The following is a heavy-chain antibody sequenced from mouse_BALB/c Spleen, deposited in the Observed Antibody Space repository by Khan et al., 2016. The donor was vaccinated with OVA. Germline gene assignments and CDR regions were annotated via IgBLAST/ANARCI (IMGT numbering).Heavy chain of an antibody. J-gene: IGHJ2*01. CDR2: TNPTNGRT. V-gene: IGHV1S81*02. CDR3: ARIKKIVATDFDD. CDR1: GYTFTSYW. D-gene: IGHD1-1*01. Sequence: VQLQQSGAELVKAGASVKMSCKASGYTFTSYWMHWVKQRLGQGLEWFAETNPTNGRTYYNEKFKSKATLTVDKSSSTAYMLLSGPTFEDSAVYYSARIKKIVATDFDDWGQGTTLTVSS.